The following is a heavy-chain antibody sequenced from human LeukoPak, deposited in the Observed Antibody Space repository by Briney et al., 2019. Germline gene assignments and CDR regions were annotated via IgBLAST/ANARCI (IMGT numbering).Heavy chain of an antibody. J-gene: IGHJ4*02. CDR2: IGGSGDST. D-gene: IGHD5-24*01. V-gene: IGHV3-23*01. CDR3: AKEGGPGGRDGYNSN. CDR1: GFTFSSYT. Sequence: GGSLRLSCAASGFTFSSYTVNWVRQAPGKGLEWVSGIGGSGDSTYFGDSVKGRFTISRDKSKNTLYLQMNSLRAEDTAVYYCAKEGGPGGRDGYNSNWGQGTLVTVSS.